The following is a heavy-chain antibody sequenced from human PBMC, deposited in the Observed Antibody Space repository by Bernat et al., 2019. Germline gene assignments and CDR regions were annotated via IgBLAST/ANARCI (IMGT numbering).Heavy chain of an antibody. CDR3: ARVGEGGAYDYGDYVGMGAFDI. J-gene: IGHJ3*02. D-gene: IGHD4-17*01. CDR1: GFTVSSNY. Sequence: EVQLVESGGGLVQPGGSLRLSCAASGFTVSSNYMSWVRQAPGKGLEWVSVIYSGGSTYYADSVKGRFTIYRYNSKNTLYLQMNSLRAEDTAVYYCARVGEGGAYDYGDYVGMGAFDIWGQGTMVTVSS. V-gene: IGHV3-66*01. CDR2: IYSGGST.